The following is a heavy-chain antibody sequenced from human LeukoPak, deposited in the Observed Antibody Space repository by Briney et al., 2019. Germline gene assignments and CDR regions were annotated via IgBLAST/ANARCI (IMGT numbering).Heavy chain of an antibody. CDR1: GFTFSAFG. D-gene: IGHD3-3*01. J-gene: IGHJ6*02. CDR2: ITKSGDTT. V-gene: IGHV3-23*01. Sequence: GGSLRLSCAASGFTFSAFGMNWVRQAPGKGLEWVSTITKSGDTTYYIDSVKGRFTISRDNSKNTLYLQMSSLRAEDTAKYYCTKDYCGRFCSAVWGQGTTVTVSS. CDR3: TKDYCGRFCSAV.